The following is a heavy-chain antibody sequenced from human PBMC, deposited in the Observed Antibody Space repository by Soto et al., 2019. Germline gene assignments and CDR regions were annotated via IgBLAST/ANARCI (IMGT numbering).Heavy chain of an antibody. CDR1: GFTFRSSW. J-gene: IGHJ4*02. Sequence: EVLLVESGGGLVQPGGSLRLSCAASGFTFRSSWMHWVRQAPGKGLVWVSRIKSDGSSTNYADSVKGRFTISRDNVKLTLSLPISLPRREATAVYYCARSGGLDSWTGLYTLAYWGQGTLVTVSS. V-gene: IGHV3-74*01. CDR2: IKSDGSST. D-gene: IGHD3-3*01. CDR3: ARSGGLDSWTGLYTLAY.